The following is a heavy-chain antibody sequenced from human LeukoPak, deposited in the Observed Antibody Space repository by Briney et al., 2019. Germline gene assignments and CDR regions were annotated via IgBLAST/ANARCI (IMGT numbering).Heavy chain of an antibody. CDR3: ARDRGGYNNY. V-gene: IGHV3-48*04. J-gene: IGHJ4*02. CDR2: ISSSSSTI. D-gene: IGHD5-24*01. Sequence: GGSLRLSCAASGFTVSSHYMSWVRQAPGKGLEWVSYISSSSSTIYYADSVKGRFTISRGNAKNSLYLQMNSLRAEDTAVYYCARDRGGYNNYWGQGTLVTVSS. CDR1: GFTVSSHY.